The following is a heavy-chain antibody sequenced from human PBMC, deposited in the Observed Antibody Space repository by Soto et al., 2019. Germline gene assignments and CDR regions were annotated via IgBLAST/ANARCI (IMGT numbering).Heavy chain of an antibody. J-gene: IGHJ4*02. Sequence: HPGGSLRLSCAASGFTFSSYAMHWVRQAPGKGLEWVAVISYDGSNKYYADSVKGRFTISRDNSKNTLYLQMNSLRAEDTAVYYCARSTVCGGDCYNHFDYWGQGTLVTVSS. D-gene: IGHD2-21*02. CDR1: GFTFSSYA. CDR2: ISYDGSNK. V-gene: IGHV3-30-3*01. CDR3: ARSTVCGGDCYNHFDY.